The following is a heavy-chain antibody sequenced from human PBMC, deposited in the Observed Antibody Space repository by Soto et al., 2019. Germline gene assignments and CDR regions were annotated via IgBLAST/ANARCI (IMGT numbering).Heavy chain of an antibody. V-gene: IGHV3-30*18. D-gene: IGHD3-22*01. CDR3: AKYRRSVFYFDAFDI. J-gene: IGHJ3*02. Sequence: HLVESGGGVVQPGGSLRLSCAASGFAFSAFGMQWVRQTPAKGLEWVAVISYDGVNKNYPDSVKGRFTVSRDNSKNTLYLQMSTLTVDDTAVYYCAKYRRSVFYFDAFDICGQGTLVAVSS. CDR2: ISYDGVNK. CDR1: GFAFSAFG.